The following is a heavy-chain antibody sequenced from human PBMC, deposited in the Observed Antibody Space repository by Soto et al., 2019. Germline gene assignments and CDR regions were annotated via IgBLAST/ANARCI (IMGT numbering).Heavy chain of an antibody. CDR1: GGSISSSSYY. J-gene: IGHJ4*02. CDR3: AREGGGYCSGGSCQVDY. Sequence: SDTLSVTCTVSGGSISSSSYYWGWIRQPPGKGLEWIGSIYYRGNTYYNPSLKSRVTISVDTSKNQFSLKLSSVTAADTAVYYCAREGGGYCSGGSCQVDYWGQGTLVTVSS. CDR2: IYYRGNT. D-gene: IGHD2-15*01. V-gene: IGHV4-39*02.